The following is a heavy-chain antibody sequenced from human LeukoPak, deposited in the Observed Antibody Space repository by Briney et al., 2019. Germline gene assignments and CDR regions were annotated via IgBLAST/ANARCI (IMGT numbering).Heavy chain of an antibody. V-gene: IGHV3-48*03. CDR2: ISSSGSTI. J-gene: IGHJ2*01. CDR3: AREFRGPSSGWHRGYWYFDL. CDR1: GFTFSSYE. D-gene: IGHD6-19*01. Sequence: AGGSLRLSCAASGFTFSSYEMNWVRQAPGKGLEWVSYISSSGSTIYHADSVKGRFTISRDNAKNSLYLQMNSLRAEDTAVYYCAREFRGPSSGWHRGYWYFDLWGRGTLVTVSS.